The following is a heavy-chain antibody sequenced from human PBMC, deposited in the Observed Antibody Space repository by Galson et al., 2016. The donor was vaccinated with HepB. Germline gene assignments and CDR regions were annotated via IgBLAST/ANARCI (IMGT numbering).Heavy chain of an antibody. CDR3: AREDPHVVVAALDY. V-gene: IGHV4-61*01. J-gene: IGHJ4*02. D-gene: IGHD2-15*01. CDR2: FYYTGST. Sequence: SETLSLTCAVSGGSVSSGSGSWSWIRQSPAKGLEWIASFYYTGSTNYNPSLRSRVTISVDTSKNEFSLRLTSVTAADTAVYYCAREDPHVVVAALDYWGQGTLVTVS. CDR1: GGSVSSGSGS.